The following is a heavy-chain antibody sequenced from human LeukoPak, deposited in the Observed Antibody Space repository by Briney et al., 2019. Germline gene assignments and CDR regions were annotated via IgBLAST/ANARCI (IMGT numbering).Heavy chain of an antibody. Sequence: GGSLRLACAASGFTFSSYWMHWVRHAAGKGLGWLSRINSDVSSTICAVSVKGPLTISRDKSKNTLYLQMNSLRAEDTAVYYCARDAYPVTYYDFWSGYFPPYYYYGMDVWGQGTTVTVSS. CDR2: INSDVSST. V-gene: IGHV3-74*01. CDR3: ARDAYPVTYYDFWSGYFPPYYYYGMDV. CDR1: GFTFSSYW. J-gene: IGHJ6*02. D-gene: IGHD3-3*01.